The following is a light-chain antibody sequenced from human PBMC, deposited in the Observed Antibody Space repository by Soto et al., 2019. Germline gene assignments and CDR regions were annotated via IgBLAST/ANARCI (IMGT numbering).Light chain of an antibody. CDR2: EVS. J-gene: IGLJ1*01. V-gene: IGLV2-14*01. Sequence: QSVLTQPASVSGSPGQSIAISCTGTSSDVGSHNHVSWYQQYPGKAPKLIIYEVSNRPSGVSARFSGSKFGSTASLTISGLQAEDEAEYYCNSLSAAGSSYVSGHGTKVTVL. CDR3: NSLSAAGSSYV. CDR1: SSDVGSHNH.